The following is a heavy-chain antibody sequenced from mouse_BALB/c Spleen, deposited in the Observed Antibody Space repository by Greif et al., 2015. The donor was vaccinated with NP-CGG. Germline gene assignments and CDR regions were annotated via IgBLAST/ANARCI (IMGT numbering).Heavy chain of an antibody. J-gene: IGHJ4*01. CDR1: GYSFTSYW. D-gene: IGHD3-1*01. V-gene: IGHV1S127*01. Sequence: VQLQQSGPQLVRPGASVKISCKASGYSFTSYWMHWVKQRPGQGLEWIGMIDPSDSETRLNQKFKDKATLTVDKSSSTAYMQLSSPTSEDSAVYYCARSGERAMDYWGQGTSVTVSS. CDR3: ARSGERAMDY. CDR2: IDPSDSET.